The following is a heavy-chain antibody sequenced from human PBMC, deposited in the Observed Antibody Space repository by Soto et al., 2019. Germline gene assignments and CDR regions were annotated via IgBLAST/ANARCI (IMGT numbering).Heavy chain of an antibody. CDR1: GYTFTNYA. CDR2: ISTYNGNT. V-gene: IGHV1-18*04. J-gene: IGHJ4*02. D-gene: IGHD6-13*01. Sequence: QVQLVQSGGEVTKTGASVRVSCKTSGYTFTNYAITWVRQAPGQGLEWMGWISTYNGNTNYAQKFQGRVTMTTDTSTSTASMELRSLKSDDTAVYYCARKVLTAAGSIVQFDYWGQGTLVTVSS. CDR3: ARKVLTAAGSIVQFDY.